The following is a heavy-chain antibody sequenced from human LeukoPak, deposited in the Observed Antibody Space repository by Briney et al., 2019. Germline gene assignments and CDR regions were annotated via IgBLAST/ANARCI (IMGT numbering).Heavy chain of an antibody. CDR1: GFTFSSYA. D-gene: IGHD6-19*01. Sequence: GGSLRLSCAASGFTFSSYAMSWVRQAPGKGLEWVSAISGSGGSTYYADSVKGRFTISRDNPKNTLYLHMNSLRAEDTGVYYCARELETYSCGWNCDYYGMGFWGQGTRVTVSS. V-gene: IGHV3-23*01. J-gene: IGHJ6*02. CDR2: ISGSGGST. CDR3: ARELETYSCGWNCDYYGMGF.